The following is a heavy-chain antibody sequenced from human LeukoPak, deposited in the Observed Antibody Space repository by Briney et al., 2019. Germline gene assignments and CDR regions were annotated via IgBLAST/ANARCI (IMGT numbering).Heavy chain of an antibody. D-gene: IGHD3-10*01. CDR2: IDYSGST. CDR3: ARDNGSGSYYNVDAFDI. CDR1: GGSITSSVYY. J-gene: IGHJ3*02. V-gene: IGHV4-39*02. Sequence: SETLSLTCTVSGGSITSSVYYWAWIRQPPGKGLEWIGNIDYSGSTYYNPSLKSRITISVDTSKNQFSLKLNSVTAADAALYYCARDNGSGSYYNVDAFDIWGQGTMVTVSS.